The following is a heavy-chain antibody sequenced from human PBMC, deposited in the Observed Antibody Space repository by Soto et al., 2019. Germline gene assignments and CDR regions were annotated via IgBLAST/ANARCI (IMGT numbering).Heavy chain of an antibody. Sequence: PGESLKISCKGSGYSFTSYWIGWVRQMPGKGLEWMGIIYPGDSDTRYSPSFQGQVTISADKSISTAYLQWSSQKASDTTMYYCARHWAGGQQRNYYYYGMDVWGQGTTVTVSS. CDR3: ARHWAGGQQRNYYYYGMDV. V-gene: IGHV5-51*01. D-gene: IGHD1-1*01. CDR2: IYPGDSDT. J-gene: IGHJ6*02. CDR1: GYSFTSYW.